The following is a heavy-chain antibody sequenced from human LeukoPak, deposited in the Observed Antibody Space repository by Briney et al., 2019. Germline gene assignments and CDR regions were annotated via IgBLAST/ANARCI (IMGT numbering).Heavy chain of an antibody. V-gene: IGHV3-23*01. D-gene: IGHD7-27*01. CDR2: FSGSGGST. CDR1: GFPFSRYG. CDR3: ARDYNWGTDY. Sequence: GGYLRLSWAASGFPFSRYGMSWVRQAPGQGLEWVSAFSGSGGSTNYADTAKGRFTITRDNSKNTVDLQMNSLRAEDTALYYCARDYNWGTDYWGQGTLVTVSS. J-gene: IGHJ4*02.